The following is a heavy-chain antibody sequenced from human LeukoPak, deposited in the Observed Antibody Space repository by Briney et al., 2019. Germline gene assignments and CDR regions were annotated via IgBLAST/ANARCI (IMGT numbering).Heavy chain of an antibody. J-gene: IGHJ4*02. D-gene: IGHD5-18*01. Sequence: SETLPLTCTVSGGSISSYYWSWIRQPPGKGLEWIGYIYYSGSTNYNPSLKSRVTISVDTSKNQFSLKLSSVTAADTAVYYCVGAIQLWLNFDYWGQGTLVTVSS. CDR3: VGAIQLWLNFDY. CDR2: IYYSGST. V-gene: IGHV4-59*12. CDR1: GGSISSYY.